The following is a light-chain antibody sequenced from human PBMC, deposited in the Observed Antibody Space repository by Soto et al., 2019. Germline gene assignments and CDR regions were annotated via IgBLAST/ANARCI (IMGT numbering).Light chain of an antibody. CDR2: LGS. J-gene: IGKJ4*01. CDR3: MQALQTPS. V-gene: IGKV2-28*01. CDR1: QSLLHSNGYNY. Sequence: ESVMTQSPLSLSVTPGEPASISCRSSQSLLHSNGYNYLDWYLQKPGQSPQLLIYLGSFRAAGXPXMFSGSGSGIDFTLKISRVEAADVGVYYCMQALQTPSFGGGTKVEIK.